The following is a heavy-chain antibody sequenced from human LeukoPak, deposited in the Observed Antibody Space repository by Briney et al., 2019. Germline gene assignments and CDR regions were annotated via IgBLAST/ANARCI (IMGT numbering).Heavy chain of an antibody. CDR2: LIPTLGIT. Sequence: SVKVSCKASGATFSTYAITWVRQAPGQGLEWVGRLIPTLGITTYEQSIQGRVSITADRSLTAAYLELTRLTSDDTAVYYCSRVFVSSVTHYKYYGVDVWGQGTTVTVSS. D-gene: IGHD3-3*01. V-gene: IGHV1-69*04. CDR1: GATFSTYA. J-gene: IGHJ6*02. CDR3: SRVFVSSVTHYKYYGVDV.